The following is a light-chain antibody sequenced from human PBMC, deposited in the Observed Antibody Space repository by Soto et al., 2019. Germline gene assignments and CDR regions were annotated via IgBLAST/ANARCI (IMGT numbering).Light chain of an antibody. CDR1: QGIGDT. CDR2: DTS. CDR3: QRYNNRQLT. V-gene: IGKV3-15*01. J-gene: IGKJ4*01. Sequence: EVVMTQSPATLSVSPGGGATLSCRASQGIGDTLAWYQHKPGQTPRLLIYDTSTRATGVAARFSGSRSGTEFTLTINSLQYEDFDLYYCQRYNNRQLTFGGGTKVDLK.